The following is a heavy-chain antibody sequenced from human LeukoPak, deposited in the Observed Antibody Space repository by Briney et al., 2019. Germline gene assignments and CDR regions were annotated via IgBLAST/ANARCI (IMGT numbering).Heavy chain of an antibody. D-gene: IGHD2-2*01. V-gene: IGHV4-34*01. Sequence: SETLSLTCAVYGGSFSAYYWRWIRRPPGKGLEWIGEINHSGSTNYNPSLKSRVTISVDTSKNQFSLKLSSVTAADTAVYYCARTADYCSSTACWSMDVWGRGTTVTVSS. CDR2: INHSGST. J-gene: IGHJ6*02. CDR3: ARTADYCSSTACWSMDV. CDR1: GGSFSAYY.